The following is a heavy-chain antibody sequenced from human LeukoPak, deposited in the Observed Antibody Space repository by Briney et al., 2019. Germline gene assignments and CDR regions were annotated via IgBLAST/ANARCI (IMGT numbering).Heavy chain of an antibody. CDR1: GFIFTGYF. CDR2: IKHDGSEK. V-gene: IGHV3-7*03. J-gene: IGHJ4*01. Sequence: GGSLRLSCAASGFIFTGYFMSWVRQAPGKGLEWVASIKHDGSEKYYVDSVRGRFTISRDNSKNTLYLQMNSLRAEDTAVYYCLAYYDFWSGYYDYWGRNPGHRLL. CDR3: LAYYDFWSGYYDY. D-gene: IGHD3-3*01.